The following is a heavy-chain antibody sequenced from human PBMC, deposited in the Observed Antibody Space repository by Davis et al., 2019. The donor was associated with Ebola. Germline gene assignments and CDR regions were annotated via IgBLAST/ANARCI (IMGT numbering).Heavy chain of an antibody. CDR1: GGSFSGYY. Sequence: SETLSLTCAVYGGSFSGYYWSWIRQPPGKGLEWIGEIIHSGSANYNPSLKSRVTISVDTSKNQFSLKVTSVTAADTAVYYCARSSSLRLPDYWGQGTLVTVSS. CDR3: ARSSSLRLPDY. CDR2: IIHSGSA. D-gene: IGHD5-12*01. J-gene: IGHJ4*02. V-gene: IGHV4-34*12.